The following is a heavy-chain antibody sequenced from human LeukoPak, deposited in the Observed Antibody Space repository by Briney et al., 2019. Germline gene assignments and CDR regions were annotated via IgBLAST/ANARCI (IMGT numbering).Heavy chain of an antibody. CDR2: MSYSGGT. J-gene: IGHJ4*02. Sequence: SETLSLTCTVSGGSISSYYWNWNRQPPGKGLEWIGYMSYSGGTNYNPSLKSRVTISVDTSKNQFSLKLRSVTAADTAVYYCASSMYMGNFDYWGQGTLVTVSS. V-gene: IGHV4-59*01. D-gene: IGHD7-27*01. CDR1: GGSISSYY. CDR3: ASSMYMGNFDY.